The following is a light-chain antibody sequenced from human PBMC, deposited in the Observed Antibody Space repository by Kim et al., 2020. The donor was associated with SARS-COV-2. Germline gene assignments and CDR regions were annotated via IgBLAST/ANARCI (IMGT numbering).Light chain of an antibody. J-gene: IGLJ3*02. CDR1: NIGSTN. Sequence: VSVAPGQTARISCTGNNIGSTNVHWYQQRPGQAPVLVIYRDSDRPPGIPERFSGSNSGNTATLTISRAQAGDEADYYCQVWDSGTVFGGGTQLTVL. V-gene: IGLV3-9*01. CDR2: RDS. CDR3: QVWDSGTV.